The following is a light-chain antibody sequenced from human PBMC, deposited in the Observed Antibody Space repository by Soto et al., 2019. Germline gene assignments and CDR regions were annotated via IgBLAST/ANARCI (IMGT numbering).Light chain of an antibody. CDR1: RTVGRY. J-gene: IGKJ4*01. V-gene: IGKV3-11*01. CDR2: DTS. CDR3: QQRNNWYS. Sequence: EIVLTQSPATLSLSPGERATLSCRASRTVGRYLAWYQQKPGQAPRLLIYDTSNRAPGIPDRFSGSGSGTDFTLTISSLEPEDFALYYCQQRNNWYSFGGGTKVEIK.